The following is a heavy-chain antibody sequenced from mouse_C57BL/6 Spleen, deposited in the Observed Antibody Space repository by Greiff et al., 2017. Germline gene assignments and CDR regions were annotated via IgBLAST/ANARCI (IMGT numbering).Heavy chain of an antibody. D-gene: IGHD2-2*01. CDR1: GFNIKDDY. CDR3: TTRGYDEAY. J-gene: IGHJ3*01. Sequence: VQLQQSGAELVRPGASVKLSCTASGFNIKDDYMHWVKQRPEQGLEWIGWIDPENGDTESASKFPGKGTITADTSSNTAYLQLSSLTSEDTAVYYCTTRGYDEAYWGQGTLVTVSA. V-gene: IGHV14-4*01. CDR2: IDPENGDT.